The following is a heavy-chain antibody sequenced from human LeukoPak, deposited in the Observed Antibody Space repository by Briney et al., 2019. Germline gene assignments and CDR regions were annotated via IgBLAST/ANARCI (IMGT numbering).Heavy chain of an antibody. D-gene: IGHD3-10*01. J-gene: IGHJ5*02. V-gene: IGHV4-39*07. CDR2: IYYSGST. CDR1: GGSISSSSYY. CDR3: ARDSGSYSPLGNWFDP. Sequence: SETLSLTCTVSGGSISSSSYYWGWIRQPPGKGLEWIGSIYYSGSTYYNPSLKSRVTISVDTSKNQFSLKLSSVTAADTAVYYCARDSGSYSPLGNWFDPWGQGTLVTVSS.